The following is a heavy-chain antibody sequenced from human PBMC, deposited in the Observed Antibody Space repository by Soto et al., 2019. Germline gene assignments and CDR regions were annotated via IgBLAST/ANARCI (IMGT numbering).Heavy chain of an antibody. CDR3: ARVRGGCSANNCYFEP. CDR2: VHISGHS. CDR1: GGSVRAPDW. V-gene: IGHV4-4*02. Sequence: SETLSLTCTLSGGSVRAPDWWNWVRQSPDKGLEWIAEVHISGHSNYNPSLRSRVSVSIDRSKNQFYLNLNSVTAADTAIYYSARVRGGCSANNCYFEPWGQGTQGTVCS. D-gene: IGHD1-1*01. J-gene: IGHJ4*03.